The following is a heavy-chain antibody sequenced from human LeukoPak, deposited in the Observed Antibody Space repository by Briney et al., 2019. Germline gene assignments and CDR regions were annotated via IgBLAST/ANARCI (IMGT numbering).Heavy chain of an antibody. J-gene: IGHJ4*02. Sequence: LSLTCTVSGGSISSGSYYWSWIRQAPGKGLEWISYISISGGTIYYAESVKGRFTISRDNAKSSLYLQMNSLRGEDTAVYYCARVGQFDSWGQGTLVTVSS. CDR1: GGSISSGSYY. V-gene: IGHV3-11*04. CDR2: ISISGGTI. CDR3: ARVGQFDS.